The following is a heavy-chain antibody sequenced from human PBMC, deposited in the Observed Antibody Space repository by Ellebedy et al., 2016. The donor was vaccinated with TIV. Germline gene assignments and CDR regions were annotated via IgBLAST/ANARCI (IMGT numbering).Heavy chain of an antibody. D-gene: IGHD3-22*01. V-gene: IGHV3-53*01. CDR1: GFTVSSNY. Sequence: GESLKISCAASGFTVSSNYMSWVRQAPGKGLEWVSVIYSGGSTHYADSVKGRFTISRDNSKNTLYLQMNSLRAEDTAVYYCAREGRTYYYDSSGYDIWGQGTLVTVSS. CDR3: AREGRTYYYDSSGYDI. J-gene: IGHJ4*02. CDR2: IYSGGST.